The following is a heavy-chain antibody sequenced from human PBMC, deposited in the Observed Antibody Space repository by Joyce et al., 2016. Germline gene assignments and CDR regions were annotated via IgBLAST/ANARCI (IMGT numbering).Heavy chain of an antibody. J-gene: IGHJ4*02. CDR3: ASHRGDSAWFEFSF. Sequence: QVQLVQSGAEVKTPGASVKVSCKASGYNYIGYNMHWLRQAPGQGPEWLGLINPISATTLYAEKFQGRVTLTQDTSITTAYMELSSLTSDDTAVDYCASHRGDSAWFEFSFWGQGTLVTVSS. CDR1: GYNYIGYN. D-gene: IGHD6-19*01. CDR2: INPISATT. V-gene: IGHV1-2*06.